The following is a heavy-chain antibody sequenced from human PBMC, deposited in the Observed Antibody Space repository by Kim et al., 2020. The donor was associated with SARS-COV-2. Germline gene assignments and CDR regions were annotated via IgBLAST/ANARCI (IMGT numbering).Heavy chain of an antibody. CDR3: ARGRGGSYFFDY. J-gene: IGHJ4*02. D-gene: IGHD1-26*01. CDR1: GDTFSSYA. Sequence: SVKVSCKASGDTFSSYAISWVRQAPGQGLEWMGGIIPIFGTANYAQKFQGRVTITADESTSTAYMELSSLRSEDTAVYYCARGRGGSYFFDYWGQGTLVTVSS. CDR2: IIPIFGTA. V-gene: IGHV1-69*13.